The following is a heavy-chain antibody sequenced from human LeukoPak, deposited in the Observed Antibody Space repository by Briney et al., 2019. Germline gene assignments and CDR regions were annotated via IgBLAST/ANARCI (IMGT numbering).Heavy chain of an antibody. CDR3: ARGDGRGRSDGAT. CDR1: GFSFSNHW. D-gene: IGHD5-18*01. J-gene: IGHJ4*02. Sequence: GGSLRLSCGASGFSFSNHWMGWVRQAPENGLEWVAIMNHHGNDKYHLDSVKGRFTISRDNAKNTLYLQMNSLRVEDTAVYYCARGDGRGRSDGATWGPGTLVTVSS. CDR2: MNHHGNDK. V-gene: IGHV3-7*01.